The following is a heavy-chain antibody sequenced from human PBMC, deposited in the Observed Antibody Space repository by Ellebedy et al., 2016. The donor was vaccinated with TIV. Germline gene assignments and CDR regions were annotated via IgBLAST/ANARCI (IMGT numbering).Heavy chain of an antibody. D-gene: IGHD5/OR15-5a*01. Sequence: GESLKISCVASGFTFSNYNMNWVRQSPGKGLEWVSSIRSTGSDKYYAESVKGRFTISRDNAQDKLFLQMNSLRAEDTAVYFCSRGWSTPTSWGQGPLVILSS. J-gene: IGHJ5*02. CDR2: IRSTGSDK. V-gene: IGHV3-21*06. CDR1: GFTFSNYN. CDR3: SRGWSTPTS.